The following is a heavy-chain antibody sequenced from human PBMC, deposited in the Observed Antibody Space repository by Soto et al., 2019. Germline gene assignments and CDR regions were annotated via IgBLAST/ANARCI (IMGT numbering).Heavy chain of an antibody. CDR3: VRCPAARPQDYYYGMDV. D-gene: IGHD6-6*01. Sequence: GESLKISCKGSGYSFTSYWIGWVRQMPGKGLEWMGIIYPGDSDTRYSPSFQGQVTISADKSISTAYLQWSSLKASDTAMYYCVRCPAARPQDYYYGMDVWGQGTTVTVSS. CDR1: GYSFTSYW. CDR2: IYPGDSDT. J-gene: IGHJ6*02. V-gene: IGHV5-51*01.